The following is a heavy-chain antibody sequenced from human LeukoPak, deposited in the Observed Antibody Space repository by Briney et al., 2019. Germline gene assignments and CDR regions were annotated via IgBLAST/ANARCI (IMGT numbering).Heavy chain of an antibody. D-gene: IGHD3-9*01. Sequence: PGRSLRLSCTASGFTFGDYAMSWFRQAPGKGLEWVGFTRSKASGGTTEYAASVKGRFTISRDDSKSIAYLQMNSLKTEDTTVYYCTIDRSSTYYDILTGYSFDYWGQGTLVTVSS. J-gene: IGHJ4*02. CDR3: TIDRSSTYYDILTGYSFDY. V-gene: IGHV3-49*03. CDR1: GFTFGDYA. CDR2: TRSKASGGTT.